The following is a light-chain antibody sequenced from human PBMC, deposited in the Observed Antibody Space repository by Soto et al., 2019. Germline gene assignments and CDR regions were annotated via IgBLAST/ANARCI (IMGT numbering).Light chain of an antibody. Sequence: QSVLTQPPSASGSPGQSVTISCTGTSSDIGGYDYVSWYQQHPGKAPKLIIYEVNKRPSGVPDRFSGSKSGNTASLTVSGLQVEDEADYYCSSYAGSNNLVFAGGTKVTVL. V-gene: IGLV2-8*01. CDR2: EVN. CDR1: SSDIGGYDY. CDR3: SSYAGSNNLV. J-gene: IGLJ3*02.